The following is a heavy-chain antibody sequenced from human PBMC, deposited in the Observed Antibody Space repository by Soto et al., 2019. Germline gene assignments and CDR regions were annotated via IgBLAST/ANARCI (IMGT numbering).Heavy chain of an antibody. J-gene: IGHJ3*02. CDR1: GYTFTGYY. CDR3: ARDRRLYYYDSSGSTHLDAFDI. CDR2: INPNSGGT. D-gene: IGHD3-22*01. Sequence: ASVKVSCKASGYTFTGYYMHWVRQAPGQGLEWMGWINPNSGGTNYAQKFQGRVTMTRDTSISTAYMELSRLRSDDTAVYYCARDRRLYYYDSSGSTHLDAFDILGQGTMVNVSS. V-gene: IGHV1-2*02.